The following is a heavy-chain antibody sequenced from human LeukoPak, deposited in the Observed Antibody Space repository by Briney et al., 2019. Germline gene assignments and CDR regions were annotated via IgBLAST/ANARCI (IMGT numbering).Heavy chain of an antibody. V-gene: IGHV3-74*01. CDR1: GFTFSSYW. D-gene: IGHD4-11*01. Sequence: GSLRLSCAASGFTFSSYWMHWVRQAPGKGLMWVARINGDGTSTTYADSVKGRFTISRDNAKKALYLQMNSLGAEDTAVYYCAKANSNYAHATEGSDYWGQGTLVTVSS. CDR3: AKANSNYAHATEGSDY. J-gene: IGHJ4*02. CDR2: INGDGTST.